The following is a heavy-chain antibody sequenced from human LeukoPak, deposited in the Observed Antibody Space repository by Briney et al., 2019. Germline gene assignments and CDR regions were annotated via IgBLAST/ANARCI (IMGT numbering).Heavy chain of an antibody. V-gene: IGHV3-20*04. J-gene: IGHJ4*02. Sequence: GGSLRLSCAASGFTFSSYGMSWVRQAPGKGLEWVSGINWNGGSTGYADSVKGRFTISRDNAKNSLYLQMNSLRVEDTALYYCARGIRFLEWLSGFDYWGQGTLVTVSS. CDR2: INWNGGST. CDR1: GFTFSSYG. D-gene: IGHD3-3*01. CDR3: ARGIRFLEWLSGFDY.